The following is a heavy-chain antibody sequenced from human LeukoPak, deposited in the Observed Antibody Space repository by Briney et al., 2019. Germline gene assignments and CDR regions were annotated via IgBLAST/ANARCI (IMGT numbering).Heavy chain of an antibody. V-gene: IGHV3-23*01. CDR2: ISGSGDGT. Sequence: GGSLRLSCAASGSTFRNYAMSWVRQAPGKGLEWVSTISGSGDGTYYADSVKGRFTISRDNSKDTLYLQVNSLRAEDTALYYCARSYSGSYRVDYWGQGTLVTVSS. CDR3: ARSYSGSYRVDY. CDR1: GSTFRNYA. D-gene: IGHD1-26*01. J-gene: IGHJ4*02.